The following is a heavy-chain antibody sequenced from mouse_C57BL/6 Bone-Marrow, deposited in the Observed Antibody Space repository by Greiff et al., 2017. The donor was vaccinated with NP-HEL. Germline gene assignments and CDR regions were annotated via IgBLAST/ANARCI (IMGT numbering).Heavy chain of an antibody. D-gene: IGHD1-1*01. CDR1: GYTFTDYY. CDR3: AREDYGSSPWYFDV. V-gene: IGHV1-19*01. CDR2: INPYNGGT. Sequence: EVQLQQSGPVLVKPGASVKMSCKASGYTFTDYYMNWVKQSHGKSLEWIGVINPYNGGTSYNQKFKGKATLTVDKSSSTAYMELNSLTSEDSAVYYCAREDYGSSPWYFDVWGTGTTVTVSS. J-gene: IGHJ1*03.